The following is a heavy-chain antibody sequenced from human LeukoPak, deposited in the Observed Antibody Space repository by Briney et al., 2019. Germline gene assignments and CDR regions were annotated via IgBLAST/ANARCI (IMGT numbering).Heavy chain of an antibody. CDR3: ARERREGYCSSTSCYRGNAFDI. V-gene: IGHV4-39*07. Sequence: SETLSLTCTVSGGSIGSSSYYWGWIRQPPGKGLEWIGSIYYSGSTYYNPSLKSRVTISVDTSKNQFSLKLSSVTAADTAVYYCARERREGYCSSTSCYRGNAFDIWGQGTMVTVSS. J-gene: IGHJ3*02. D-gene: IGHD2-2*02. CDR2: IYYSGST. CDR1: GGSIGSSSYY.